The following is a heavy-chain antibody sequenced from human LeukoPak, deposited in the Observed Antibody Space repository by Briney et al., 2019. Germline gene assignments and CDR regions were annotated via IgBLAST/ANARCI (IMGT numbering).Heavy chain of an antibody. J-gene: IGHJ4*02. CDR3: ARTTSLTASGYDY. V-gene: IGHV1-8*03. CDR1: GYTFTNYH. Sequence: ASLKVSCKASGYTFTNYHINWVRQAPGQGLEWMGWINPNTGGRGYAQKFQGRVSITSDTSISTAYMELGSLRSEDTAVYFCARTTSLTASGYDYWGQGTLVTVSS. CDR2: INPNTGGR. D-gene: IGHD4-17*01.